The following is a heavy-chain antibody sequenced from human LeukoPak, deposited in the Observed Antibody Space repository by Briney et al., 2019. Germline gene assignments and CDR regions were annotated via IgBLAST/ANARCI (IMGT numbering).Heavy chain of an antibody. D-gene: IGHD6-19*01. V-gene: IGHV3-30*18. Sequence: PGGSLRLSCAASGFTFSSYAMSWVRQAPGKGLEWVAVISYDGSNKYYADSVKGRFTISRDNSKNTLYLQMNSLRAEDTAVYYCAKVGGGVAGHFDYWGQGTLVTVSS. CDR3: AKVGGGVAGHFDY. J-gene: IGHJ4*02. CDR1: GFTFSSYA. CDR2: ISYDGSNK.